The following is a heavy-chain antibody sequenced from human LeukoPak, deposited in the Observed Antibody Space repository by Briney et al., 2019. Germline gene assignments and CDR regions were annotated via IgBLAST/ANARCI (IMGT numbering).Heavy chain of an antibody. CDR3: ATDRDTMVRGKSPWFDP. CDR1: GYTFTDYY. CDR2: VDPEDGET. V-gene: IGHV1-69-2*01. J-gene: IGHJ5*02. Sequence: GASVKVSCKASGYTFTDYYMHWVQQAPGKGLEWMGRVDPEDGETIYAEKFQGRVTITADTSTDTAYMELSSLRSEDTAVYYCATDRDTMVRGKSPWFDPWGQGTLVTVSS. D-gene: IGHD3-10*01.